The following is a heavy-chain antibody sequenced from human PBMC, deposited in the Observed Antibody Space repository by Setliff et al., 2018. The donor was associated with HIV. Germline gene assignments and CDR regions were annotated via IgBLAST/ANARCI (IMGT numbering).Heavy chain of an antibody. Sequence: GGSLRLSCVAPGFTFTDFGMHWVRQAPGQGLEWVAVISYDGSNKYYADSVRGRFTISRDISKNSVDLQMNSLRVADTAIYYCAKDPFHYYSSEENYFGPWGQGALVTVS. CDR1: GFTFTDFG. CDR2: ISYDGSNK. V-gene: IGHV3-30*18. J-gene: IGHJ5*02. D-gene: IGHD3-10*01. CDR3: AKDPFHYYSSEENYFGP.